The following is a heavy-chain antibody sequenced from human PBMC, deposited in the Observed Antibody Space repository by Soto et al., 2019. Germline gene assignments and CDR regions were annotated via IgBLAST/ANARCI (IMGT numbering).Heavy chain of an antibody. CDR2: ISYDGSNK. CDR1: GFTFSSYA. D-gene: IGHD6-13*01. V-gene: IGHV3-30-3*01. Sequence: GGSLRLSCAASGFTFSSYAMHWVRQAPGKGLEWVAVISYDGSNKYYADSVKGRFTISRDNSKNTLYLQMKSLRAEDTAVYYCARDLVPGIAAAGTPGYWGQGTLVTVSS. CDR3: ARDLVPGIAAAGTPGY. J-gene: IGHJ4*02.